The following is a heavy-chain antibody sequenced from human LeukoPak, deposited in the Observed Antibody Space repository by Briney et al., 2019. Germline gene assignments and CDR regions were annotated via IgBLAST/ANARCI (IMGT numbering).Heavy chain of an antibody. CDR2: INPNSGGT. CDR3: ARVIAAAGTWWFDP. Sequence: APVKVSCKASGYTFTGYYMHWVRQAPGQGLEWMGWINPNSGGTNYAQKFQGRVTMTRDTSISTAYMELSRLRSDDTAVYYCARVIAAAGTWWFDPWGQGTLVTVSS. CDR1: GYTFTGYY. D-gene: IGHD6-13*01. V-gene: IGHV1-2*02. J-gene: IGHJ5*02.